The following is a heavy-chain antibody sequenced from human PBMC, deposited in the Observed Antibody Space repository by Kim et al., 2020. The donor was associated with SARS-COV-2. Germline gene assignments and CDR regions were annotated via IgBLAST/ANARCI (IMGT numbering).Heavy chain of an antibody. J-gene: IGHJ4*02. CDR2: I. Sequence: IGYADSVKGRFTISRDNAKNSLYLQMNSLRAEDTAFYYCAKNSGYDYAFDYWGQGTLVTVSS. D-gene: IGHD5-12*01. CDR3: AKNSGYDYAFDY. V-gene: IGHV3-9*01.